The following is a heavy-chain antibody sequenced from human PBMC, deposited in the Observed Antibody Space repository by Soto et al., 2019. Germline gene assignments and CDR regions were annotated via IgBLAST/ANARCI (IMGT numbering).Heavy chain of an antibody. CDR3: AKDRREYCNSASCYAFGMDV. Sequence: EVQLLESGGDLVQPGGSLRLSCVASGFTFGSRAMSWVRQAPGEGLEWVSTITDTGGDTKYADSVRGRFTISRDNSRNTLYLQMNSLRTEDTATYYCAKDRREYCNSASCYAFGMDVWGQGTTVTVSS. J-gene: IGHJ6*02. CDR1: GFTFGSRA. D-gene: IGHD2-2*01. V-gene: IGHV3-23*01. CDR2: ITDTGGDT.